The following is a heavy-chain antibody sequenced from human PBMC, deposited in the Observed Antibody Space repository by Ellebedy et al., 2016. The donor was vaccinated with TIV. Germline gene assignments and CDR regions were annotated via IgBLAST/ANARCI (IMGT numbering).Heavy chain of an antibody. V-gene: IGHV1-2*02. CDR1: GYTFTGYY. J-gene: IGHJ4*02. CDR2: INPNSGGT. Sequence: AASVTVSCKASGYTFTGYYMHWVRQAPGQGLEWMGWINPNSGGTNYAQKFQGRVTMTRDTSISTAYMELSSLRSEDTAVYYCARSDDSSGYPFDYWGQGTLVTVSS. CDR3: ARSDDSSGYPFDY. D-gene: IGHD3-22*01.